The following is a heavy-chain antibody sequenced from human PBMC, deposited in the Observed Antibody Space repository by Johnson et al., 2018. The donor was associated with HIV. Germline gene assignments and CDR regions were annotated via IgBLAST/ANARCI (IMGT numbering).Heavy chain of an antibody. CDR3: AYSGSYYSAFDI. CDR1: GFTFSSYG. V-gene: IGHV3-30*02. Sequence: QVQLVESGGGVVQPGRSLRLSCAASGFTFSSYGMHWVRQAPGKGLEWVAFIHYDGSTKYYADSVKVRFTISRDNSKNTLYLQMNSLRAEDTAVYYCAYSGSYYSAFDIWGQGTMVTVSS. J-gene: IGHJ3*02. CDR2: IHYDGSTK. D-gene: IGHD1-26*01.